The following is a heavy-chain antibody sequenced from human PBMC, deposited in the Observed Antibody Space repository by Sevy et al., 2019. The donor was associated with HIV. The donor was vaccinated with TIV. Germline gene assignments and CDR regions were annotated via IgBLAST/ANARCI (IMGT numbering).Heavy chain of an antibody. CDR3: VRDHGAAFGGVIVPDY. D-gene: IGHD3-16*02. Sequence: GGSLRLSCAASGSTFSSYAMHWVRQAPGKGLEWVAVITYDGSNKYYADSVKGRFTISRDNSKNTLYLQMNSLRAEDTAVYYCVRDHGAAFGGVIVPDYWGQGTLVTVSS. CDR1: GSTFSSYA. V-gene: IGHV3-30-3*01. CDR2: ITYDGSNK. J-gene: IGHJ4*02.